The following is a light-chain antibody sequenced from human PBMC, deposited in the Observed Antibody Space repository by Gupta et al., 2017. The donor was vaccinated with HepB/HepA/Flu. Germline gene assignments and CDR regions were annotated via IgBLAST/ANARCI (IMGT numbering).Light chain of an antibody. CDR3: GSWDSSLSVVV. CDR1: RSNIGINP. CDR2: END. J-gene: IGLJ2*01. V-gene: IGLV1-51*02. Sequence: QPVLTQPPSVSAAPGPRAPISHSGSRSNIGINPLSWYQQFPGTAPKLLIYENDKRPSAIPDRFSGSKSGTSATLAITGLQAGDEADYYCGSWDSSLSVVVFGGGTKLTVL.